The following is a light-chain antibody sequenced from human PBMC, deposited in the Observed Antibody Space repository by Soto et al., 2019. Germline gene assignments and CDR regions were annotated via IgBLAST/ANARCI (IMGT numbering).Light chain of an antibody. CDR2: GAS. CDR3: QQYNNWPRT. CDR1: QSVSSN. Sequence: EIVMTQSPAPLSVSPGEIATLSCRASQSVSSNLAWYQQKPGQAPRLLIYGASTRANGIPTRFSGSGSGTEFTLTISSLQSEDFAVYYCQQYNNWPRTFGQGTKVEIK. J-gene: IGKJ1*01. V-gene: IGKV3-15*01.